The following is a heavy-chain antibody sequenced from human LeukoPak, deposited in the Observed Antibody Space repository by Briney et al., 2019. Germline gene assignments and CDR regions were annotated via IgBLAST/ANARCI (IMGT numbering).Heavy chain of an antibody. J-gene: IGHJ4*02. V-gene: IGHV1-18*01. CDR1: GYTFTSYG. Sequence: ASVKVSCKASGYTFTSYGISWVRQAPGQGLEWMGWISAYNGNTNYAQKLQGRVTMTTDTSTSTAYMELRSLRSDDTAVYYCARADLAWSRNKHEIDCWGQGTLVTVSS. D-gene: IGHD3/OR15-3a*01. CDR3: ARADLAWSRNKHEIDC. CDR2: ISAYNGNT.